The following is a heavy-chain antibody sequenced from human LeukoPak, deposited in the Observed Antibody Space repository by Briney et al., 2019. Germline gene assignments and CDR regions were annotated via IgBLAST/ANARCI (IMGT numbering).Heavy chain of an antibody. Sequence: ASVKVSCKASGYTFTSYDINWVRQATGQGLEWMGWMNPNSGNTGYAQKFQGRVTITRNTSISTAYMELSSLRSEDTAVYYCARGLYSSITIFGVVTGASTYYFDYWGQGTLVTVSS. V-gene: IGHV1-8*03. J-gene: IGHJ4*02. CDR1: GYTFTSYD. D-gene: IGHD3-3*01. CDR3: ARGLYSSITIFGVVTGASTYYFDY. CDR2: MNPNSGNT.